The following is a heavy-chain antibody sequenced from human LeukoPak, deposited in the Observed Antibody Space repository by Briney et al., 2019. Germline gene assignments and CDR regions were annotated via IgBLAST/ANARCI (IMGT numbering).Heavy chain of an antibody. J-gene: IGHJ6*03. CDR3: ARGGCSSTSCYKGSFDYYYYMDV. CDR1: GYTFTSYG. V-gene: IGHV1-18*04. Sequence: ASVKVSCKASGYTFTSYGISWVRQAPGQGLEWMGWISAYNGNANYAQKLQGRVTMTTDTSTSTAYMELRSLRSDDTAVYYCARGGCSSTSCYKGSFDYYYYMDVWSKGTTVTVSS. CDR2: ISAYNGNA. D-gene: IGHD2-2*02.